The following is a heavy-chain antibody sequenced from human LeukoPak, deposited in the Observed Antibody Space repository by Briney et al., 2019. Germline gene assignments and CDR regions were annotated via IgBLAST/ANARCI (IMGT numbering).Heavy chain of an antibody. V-gene: IGHV3-53*01. Sequence: GGSLRLSCAASGFTVSSNYMSWVRQAPGKGLEWVSVIYSGGSTYYADSVKGRFTISRDNSKNTLYLQMNSLRAEDTAVYYCAREEVPHGFDIWGQGTMVTVSS. J-gene: IGHJ3*02. CDR2: IYSGGST. CDR1: GFTVSSNY. CDR3: AREEVPHGFDI.